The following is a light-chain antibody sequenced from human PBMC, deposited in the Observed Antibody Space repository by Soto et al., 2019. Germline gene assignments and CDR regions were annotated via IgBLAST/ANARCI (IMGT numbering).Light chain of an antibody. Sequence: DIQMTQSPTSLSASVGDRVTITCRASQNISTFLNWYQQEPGKAPKLLIYAASSLLGGVPSRFSGSGSGTAFTLTITSLHPEDFASYYCQQSYSTWCSFGQGTKLEIK. CDR3: QQSYSTWCS. CDR2: AAS. J-gene: IGKJ2*02. V-gene: IGKV1-39*01. CDR1: QNISTF.